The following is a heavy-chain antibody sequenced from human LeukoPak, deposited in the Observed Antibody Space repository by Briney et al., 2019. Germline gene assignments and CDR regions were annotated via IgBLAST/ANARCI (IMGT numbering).Heavy chain of an antibody. CDR2: IVVGSGNT. CDR3: AAKTMVGMGGVYYGMDV. CDR1: GFTFTSSA. D-gene: IGHD4/OR15-4a*01. J-gene: IGHJ6*02. V-gene: IGHV1-58*02. Sequence: SVKVSCKASGFTFTSSAMQWVRQARGQRLEWIGWIVVGSGNTNYAQKFQERVTITRDMSTSTAYMELSSLRSEDTAVYYCAAKTMVGMGGVYYGMDVWGQGTTVTVSS.